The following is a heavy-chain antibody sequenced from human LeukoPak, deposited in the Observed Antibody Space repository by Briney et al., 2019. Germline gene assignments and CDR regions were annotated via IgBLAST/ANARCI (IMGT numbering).Heavy chain of an antibody. D-gene: IGHD4-17*01. J-gene: IGHJ5*02. CDR2: ISDYE. CDR1: GFSFNNFA. V-gene: IGHV3-23*01. Sequence: GGSLRLSCVASGFSFNNFAMTWVRQAPGKGLEWVSTISDYEHYADSVRGRFAISRDNSRKTVFLQMNNLRDKDTAVYYCAKDGNGEGWLDPWGQGTLVIVSS. CDR3: AKDGNGEGWLDP.